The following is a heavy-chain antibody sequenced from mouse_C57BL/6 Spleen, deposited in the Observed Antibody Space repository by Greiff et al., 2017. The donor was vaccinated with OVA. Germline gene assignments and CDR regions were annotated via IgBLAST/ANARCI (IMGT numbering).Heavy chain of an antibody. V-gene: IGHV1-69*01. D-gene: IGHD2-5*01. CDR2: IDPSDSYT. Sequence: VQLQQPGAELVMPGASVKLSCKASGYTFTSYWMHWVKQRPGQGLEWIGEIDPSDSYTNYNQKFKGKSTLTVDKSSSTAYMQLSSLTSEDSAVYYCARDYSNCYAMDYWGQGTSVTVSS. J-gene: IGHJ4*01. CDR1: GYTFTSYW. CDR3: ARDYSNCYAMDY.